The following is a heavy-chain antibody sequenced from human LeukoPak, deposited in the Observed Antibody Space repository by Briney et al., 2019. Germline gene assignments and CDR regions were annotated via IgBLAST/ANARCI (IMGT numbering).Heavy chain of an antibody. CDR1: GGSVNSYY. CDR2: IYYSGTT. Sequence: KPSETLSLTCTVSGGSVNSYYWSWIRQPPGKGLEWIGYIYYSGTTNYNPSLKSRVTISLNTSKTQFSLKLSSVTAADTAVYYCARGTFWSGYYHDYWGQGTLVTVSS. V-gene: IGHV4-59*02. D-gene: IGHD3-3*01. J-gene: IGHJ4*02. CDR3: ARGTFWSGYYHDY.